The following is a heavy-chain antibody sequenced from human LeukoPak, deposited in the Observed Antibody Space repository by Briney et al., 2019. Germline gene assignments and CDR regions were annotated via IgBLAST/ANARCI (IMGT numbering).Heavy chain of an antibody. D-gene: IGHD3-3*01. CDR3: ARDADLIYDFWSGYRGLDY. V-gene: IGHV1-2*02. J-gene: IGHJ4*02. CDR2: INPNSGGT. Sequence: ASVKVSCKASGYTFTGYYMHWVRQAPGQGLEWMGWINPNSGGTNYAQKFQGRVTMTRDTSIGTAYMELSRLRSDDTAVYYCARDADLIYDFWSGYRGLDYWGQGTLVTVSS. CDR1: GYTFTGYY.